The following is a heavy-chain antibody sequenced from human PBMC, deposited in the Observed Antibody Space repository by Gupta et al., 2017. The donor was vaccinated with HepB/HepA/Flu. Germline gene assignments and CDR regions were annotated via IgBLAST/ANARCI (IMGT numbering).Heavy chain of an antibody. D-gene: IGHD2-2*01. Sequence: EVQLVESGGGLVQPGGSLRLSCAASGFTFSSSWLIWVRQAPGKGLEWVANIKQDGSEKYYVDAVKGRFTISRDNAKNSLYLQMNSLRAEDTAVYYCARFPGYCSSTSCRYYGMDVWGQGTTVTVSS. V-gene: IGHV3-7*01. CDR3: ARFPGYCSSTSCRYYGMDV. J-gene: IGHJ6*02. CDR1: GFTFSSSW. CDR2: IKQDGSEK.